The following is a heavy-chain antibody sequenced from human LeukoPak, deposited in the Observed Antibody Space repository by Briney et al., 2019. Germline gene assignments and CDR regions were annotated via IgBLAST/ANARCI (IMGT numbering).Heavy chain of an antibody. CDR1: GFTFGSRA. D-gene: IGHD5-18*01. CDR2: IFGSGGSP. Sequence: HPGGSLRLSCEASGFTFGSRAMSWVRQAPGKGLEWVAGIFGSGGSPHYADSVKGRFTISRDNPRNTVYLQINSLRDDDTAVYYCGKTTVGYSSGQKPAWPVDFWGQGTLVTVSS. J-gene: IGHJ4*02. CDR3: GKTTVGYSSGQKPAWPVDF. V-gene: IGHV3-23*01.